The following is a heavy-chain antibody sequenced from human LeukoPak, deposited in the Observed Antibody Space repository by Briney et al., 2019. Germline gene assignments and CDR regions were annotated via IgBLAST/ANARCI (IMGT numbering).Heavy chain of an antibody. CDR3: ARASPSFVTRTFDI. CDR2: IYYSGST. D-gene: IGHD2/OR15-2a*01. Sequence: MPSETLSLTCTVSGGSISSGGYYWSWIRQHPGKGLEWIGYIYYSGSTYYNPSLKSPVPISVDTSKNQFSLKLSSVTAADTAVYYCARASPSFVTRTFDIWGQGTMVTVSS. V-gene: IGHV4-31*01. J-gene: IGHJ3*02. CDR1: GGSISSGGYY.